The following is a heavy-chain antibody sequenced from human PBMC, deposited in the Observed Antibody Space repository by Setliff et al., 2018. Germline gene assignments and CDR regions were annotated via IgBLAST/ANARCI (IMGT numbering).Heavy chain of an antibody. CDR1: GGSISSGGYY. D-gene: IGHD3-3*01. V-gene: IGHV4-31*03. J-gene: IGHJ4*02. CDR2: IYYSGST. Sequence: PSETLSLTCTVSGGSISSGGYYWSWIRQHPGKGLEWIGYIYYSGSTYYNPSLKSRVTISVDTSKNQFSLRLSSVTAADTAVYYCARRETYYNFWSGYYAYWGQGTLVTVSS. CDR3: ARRETYYNFWSGYYAY.